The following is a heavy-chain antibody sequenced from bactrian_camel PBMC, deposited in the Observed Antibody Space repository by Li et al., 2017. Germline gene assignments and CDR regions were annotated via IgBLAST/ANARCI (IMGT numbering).Heavy chain of an antibody. CDR2: RDGDGTA. V-gene: IGHV3S26*01. D-gene: IGHD7*01. J-gene: IGHJ4*01. Sequence: HVQLVESGGGSVQAGASLTLSCVASGSTYSTDCMAWFRQAPGQEREGVASRDGDGTASYADSVKGRFTISRDYAKNSLNLQMDNLEPEDSGIYYCAAGSVAGIPIIWQFSETEYGYWGQG. CDR1: GSTYSTDC. CDR3: AAGSVAGIPIIWQFSETEYGY.